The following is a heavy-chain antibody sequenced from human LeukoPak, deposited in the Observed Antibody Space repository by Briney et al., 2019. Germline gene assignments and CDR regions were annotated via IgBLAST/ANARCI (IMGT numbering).Heavy chain of an antibody. CDR1: GGSISSNY. D-gene: IGHD3-10*01. V-gene: IGHV4-59*01. CDR2: ISYSGST. J-gene: IGHJ4*02. CDR3: ARGRLGGSGSYYNVLDY. Sequence: PSETLSLTCTVSGGSISSNYWSWIRQPPGKGLEWIGYISYSGSTNYNPSLKSRVTISVDTSRNQFSLKLSSVTAADTAVYYCARGRLGGSGSYYNVLDYWGQGTLVTVSS.